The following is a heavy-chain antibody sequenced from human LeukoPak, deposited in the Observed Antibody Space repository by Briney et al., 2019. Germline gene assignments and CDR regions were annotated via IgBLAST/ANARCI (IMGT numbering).Heavy chain of an antibody. CDR2: IRSKAYGGTT. D-gene: IGHD6-19*01. V-gene: IGHV3-49*03. CDR3: TRDGSGWYGY. CDR1: GFTFSSYA. J-gene: IGHJ4*02. Sequence: GGSLRLSCAASGFTFSSYAMSWFRQAPGKGLEWVGFIRSKAYGGTTEYAASVKGRFTISRDDSKSIAYLQMNSLKTEDTAVYYCTRDGSGWYGYWGQGTLVTVSS.